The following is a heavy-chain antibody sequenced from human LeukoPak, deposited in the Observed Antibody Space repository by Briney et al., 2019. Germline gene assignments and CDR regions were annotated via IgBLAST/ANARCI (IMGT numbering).Heavy chain of an antibody. CDR1: GFTFSSYA. CDR2: ISGSGGST. J-gene: IGHJ4*02. V-gene: IGHV3-23*01. CDR3: AKDPLNTGSSGYYSYYFDY. D-gene: IGHD3-22*01. Sequence: PGGSLRLSCAASGFTFSSYAMSWVRQAPGKGLEWVSAISGSGGSTYYADSVKGRFTISRDNSKNTLYLQMNSLRAEDTAVYYCAKDPLNTGSSGYYSYYFDYWGQGTLVTVSS.